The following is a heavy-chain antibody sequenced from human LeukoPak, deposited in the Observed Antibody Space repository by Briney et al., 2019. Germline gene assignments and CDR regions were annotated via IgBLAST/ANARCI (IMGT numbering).Heavy chain of an antibody. CDR3: ARDPTLLRLGGWFDS. Sequence: ASVKVSCKASGHNFTNYHFSWVRQAPGQGLEWMGWISTYNGNTNYAQKFQGRVHMTTDTSTTTAYMELRSLRSDDTAVYYCARDPTLLRLGGWFDSWGQGTLVTVSS. V-gene: IGHV1-18*01. J-gene: IGHJ5*01. CDR1: GHNFTNYH. D-gene: IGHD3-22*01. CDR2: ISTYNGNT.